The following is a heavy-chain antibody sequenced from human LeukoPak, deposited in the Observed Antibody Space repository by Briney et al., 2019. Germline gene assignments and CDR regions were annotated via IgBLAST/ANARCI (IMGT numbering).Heavy chain of an antibody. V-gene: IGHV3-23*01. CDR1: GFTFSSYA. CDR2: NSGSGGST. D-gene: IGHD2-15*01. Sequence: PGGSLRLSCAASGFTFSSYAMSWVRQAPGKGLEWVSANSGSGGSTYYADSVKGRFTISRDNSKNTLYLQMNSLRAEDTAVYYCAKDRHPFCSGGSCYSDYWGQGTLVTVSS. J-gene: IGHJ4*02. CDR3: AKDRHPFCSGGSCYSDY.